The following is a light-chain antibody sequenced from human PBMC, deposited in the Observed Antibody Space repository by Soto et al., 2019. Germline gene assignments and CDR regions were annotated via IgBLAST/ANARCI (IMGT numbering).Light chain of an antibody. V-gene: IGKV3-15*01. CDR1: QTINSN. CDR3: QQYHNWPPQYT. CDR2: GAS. J-gene: IGKJ2*01. Sequence: EIVMTQSPATLSVSPGERATVSCRASQTINSNLAWYQQKPGQAPRLLIHGASTRPTGVPARFSGSGSGTEFTLTVRSLQSEDFAVYYCQQYHNWPPQYTFGQGTKLQI.